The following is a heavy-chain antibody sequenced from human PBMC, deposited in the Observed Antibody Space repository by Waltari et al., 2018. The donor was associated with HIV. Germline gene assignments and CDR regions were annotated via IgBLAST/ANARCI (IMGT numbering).Heavy chain of an antibody. CDR3: VRHAAEFRPDFGWILAGVFEP. CDR2: ALYTRRPDLFPGPC. Sequence: QVQLQESGPGFVKPSETLSLICNVSGGSIASSDSFWGWIRQSPEMNLEWVGSALYTRRPDLFPGPCFAKSSLKSRVALSVDTAKNQVSLRLTSVTAADTGLYYCVRHAAEFRPDFGWILAGVFEPWGLGTQVIVS. CDR1: GGSIASSDSF. J-gene: IGHJ1*01. D-gene: IGHD6-19*01. V-gene: IGHV4-39*01.